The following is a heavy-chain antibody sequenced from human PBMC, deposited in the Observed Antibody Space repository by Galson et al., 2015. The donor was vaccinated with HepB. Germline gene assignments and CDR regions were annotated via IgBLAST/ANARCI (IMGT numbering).Heavy chain of an antibody. CDR3: ARRLSGGHPWWYFDL. V-gene: IGHV1-18*04. CDR2: ICAYNGNT. CDR1: GYTFTSYG. J-gene: IGHJ2*01. Sequence: SVKVSCKASGYTFTSYGISRVRQAPGQGLEWIAWICAYNGNTNYAQKFQGRVTITADESTSTAYMELSSLRSEDTAVYYCARRLSGGHPWWYFDLWGRGTLVTVSS. D-gene: IGHD2-15*01.